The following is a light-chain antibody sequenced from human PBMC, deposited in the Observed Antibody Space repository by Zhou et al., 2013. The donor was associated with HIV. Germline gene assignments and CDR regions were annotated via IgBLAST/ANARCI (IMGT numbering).Light chain of an antibody. J-gene: IGLJ1*01. V-gene: IGLV2-14*03. CDR1: SSDIGGY. Sequence: QSALTQPASVSGSPGQSITISCTGTSSDIGGYVSWYQQHPGKAPKLMIYDVNKRPSGVSNRFSGSKSGNTASLTVSGLQAEDEADYYCSSYSRSSTLYVFGTGTKVTVL. CDR2: DVN. CDR3: SSYSRSSTLYV.